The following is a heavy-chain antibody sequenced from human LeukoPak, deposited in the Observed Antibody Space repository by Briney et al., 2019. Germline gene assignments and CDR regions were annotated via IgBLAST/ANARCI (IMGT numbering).Heavy chain of an antibody. D-gene: IGHD1-26*01. CDR3: ARDVGASAPDAFDI. CDR2: ISSSGSTI. V-gene: IGHV3-48*03. Sequence: PGGSLRLSCAASGFTFSSYEMNWVRQAPGKGLYWVSYISSSGSTIYYADSVKGRFTISRDDAKNSLYLQMNSLRVEDTDVYYCARDVGASAPDAFDIWGQGTMVTVSS. CDR1: GFTFSSYE. J-gene: IGHJ3*02.